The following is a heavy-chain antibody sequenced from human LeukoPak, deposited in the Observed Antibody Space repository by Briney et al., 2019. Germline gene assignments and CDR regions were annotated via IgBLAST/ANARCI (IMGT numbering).Heavy chain of an antibody. CDR1: GFTFSNYA. CDR3: ARGLHYYYYGMDV. D-gene: IGHD3-10*01. Sequence: GGSLRLSCAASGFTFSNYAMSWVRQAPGKGLEWVSSMSGSGGSTYYADSVKGRFTISRDNSKNTLYLQMNSLRAEDTAVYYCARGLHYYYYGMDVWGQGTTVTVSS. CDR2: MSGSGGST. V-gene: IGHV3-23*01. J-gene: IGHJ6*02.